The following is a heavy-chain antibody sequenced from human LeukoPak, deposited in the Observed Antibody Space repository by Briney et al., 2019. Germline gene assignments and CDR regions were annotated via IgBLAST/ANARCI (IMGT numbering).Heavy chain of an antibody. Sequence: GGSLRLSCAASGFTVSSNYRSWVRQAPGKGLEWVSVIYSGGSTYYADSVKGRFTISRDNSKNTLYLQMNSVRAEDTAVYYCASENLTTSLARPYYDFWSGYALMNHWGQGTLVTVSS. J-gene: IGHJ5*02. CDR1: GFTVSSNY. CDR2: IYSGGST. D-gene: IGHD3-3*01. V-gene: IGHV3-66*01. CDR3: ASENLTTSLARPYYDFWSGYALMNH.